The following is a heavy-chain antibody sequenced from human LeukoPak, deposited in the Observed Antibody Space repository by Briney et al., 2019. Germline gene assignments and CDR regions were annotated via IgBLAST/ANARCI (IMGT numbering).Heavy chain of an antibody. Sequence: PGGSLRLSYAASGFTFSSYSMHSVRQAPGKGLEGVAYIQYDGSNEQYADSVKGRFSISRDSSKNILYLQINSVRAEDTAVYYCAKDRCSNGIGCYYYYMDVWGKGTTVTISS. J-gene: IGHJ6*03. CDR3: AKDRCSNGIGCYYYYMDV. D-gene: IGHD2-8*01. CDR2: IQYDGSNE. CDR1: GFTFSSYS. V-gene: IGHV3-30*02.